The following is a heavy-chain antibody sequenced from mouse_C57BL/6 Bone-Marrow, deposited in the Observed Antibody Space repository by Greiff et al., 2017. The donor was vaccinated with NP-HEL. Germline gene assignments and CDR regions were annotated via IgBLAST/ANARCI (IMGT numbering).Heavy chain of an antibody. CDR2: IYPRDGST. V-gene: IGHV1-85*01. J-gene: IGHJ1*03. CDR3: ARRGGYGSSLYWYFDV. Sequence: QVQLKESGPELVKPGASVKLSCKASGYTFTSYDINWVKQRPGQGLEWIGWIYPRDGSTKYNEKFKGKATLTVDTSSSTAYMELHSLTSEDSAVYFCARRGGYGSSLYWYFDVWGTGTTVTVSS. CDR1: GYTFTSYD. D-gene: IGHD1-1*01.